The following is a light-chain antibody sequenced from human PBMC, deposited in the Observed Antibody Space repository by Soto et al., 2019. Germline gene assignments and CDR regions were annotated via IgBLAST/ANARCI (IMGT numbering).Light chain of an antibody. CDR2: GAS. CDR1: QGISNY. V-gene: IGKV1-27*01. J-gene: IGKJ4*01. CDR3: QTYNSAPLT. Sequence: DIQMTQSPSSLSASVGDRVTITCRASQGISNYLAWYQQKPGKVPKLVIYGASALQSGVPSRFSDSGSGTDFTLIISSLQPEDVATYYCQTYNSAPLTFGGGTRVEIK.